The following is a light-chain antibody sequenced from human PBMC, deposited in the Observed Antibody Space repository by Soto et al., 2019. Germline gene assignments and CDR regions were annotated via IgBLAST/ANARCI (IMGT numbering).Light chain of an antibody. CDR2: LNSDGSH. J-gene: IGLJ2*01. CDR1: GGHSSNA. CDR3: QTWGTGIVV. V-gene: IGLV4-69*01. Sequence: QLVLTQSPSASASLGAPVKLTCTRSGGHSSNAIAWHQQQPEKGPRYLMKLNSDGSHSKGDGIPDRFSGSSSGAERYLTISSLQSEDEADYYCQTWGTGIVVFGGGTKLTVL.